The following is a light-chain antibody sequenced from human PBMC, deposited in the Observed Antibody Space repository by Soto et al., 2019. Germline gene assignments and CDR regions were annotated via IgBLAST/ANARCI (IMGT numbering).Light chain of an antibody. J-gene: IGLJ1*01. Sequence: QSVLTQPASVSGSPGQSITISCTGTSSDVVAYNYVSWYQQYPGRAPKVIIFEVRKRPSGVSTRFSGSKSGDTASLTISGLQAEDEADYYCSSYRSSTTFVFGTGTKVTVL. CDR3: SSYRSSTTFV. CDR1: SSDVVAYNY. CDR2: EVR. V-gene: IGLV2-14*01.